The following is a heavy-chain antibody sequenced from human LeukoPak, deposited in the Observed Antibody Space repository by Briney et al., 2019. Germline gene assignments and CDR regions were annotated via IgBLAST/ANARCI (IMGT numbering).Heavy chain of an antibody. D-gene: IGHD3-3*01. CDR2: ISSSGSTI. V-gene: IGHV3-11*04. Sequence: GGSLRLSCAASGFTFSDYYMSWIRQAPGKGLEWVSYISSSGSTIYHADSVKGRFTISRDNAKNSLYLQMNSLRAEDTAVYYCATRSNYDFWSGSVYWGQGTLVTVSS. J-gene: IGHJ4*02. CDR3: ATRSNYDFWSGSVY. CDR1: GFTFSDYY.